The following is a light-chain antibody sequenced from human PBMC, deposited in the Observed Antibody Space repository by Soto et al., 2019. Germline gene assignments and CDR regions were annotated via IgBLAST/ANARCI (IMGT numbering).Light chain of an antibody. CDR3: QSYDSSLSGLV. V-gene: IGLV1-40*01. CDR1: SSNIGAGYD. J-gene: IGLJ2*01. Sequence: QPVLTQPTSVSGAPGQRVTISCTVSSSNIGAGYDVHWYQQLPGTAPKLLIYGNSNRPSGVPQRFSGSKSGTAASLAITGLQDEDEADYYCQSYDSSLSGLVFGGGTKLTVL. CDR2: GNS.